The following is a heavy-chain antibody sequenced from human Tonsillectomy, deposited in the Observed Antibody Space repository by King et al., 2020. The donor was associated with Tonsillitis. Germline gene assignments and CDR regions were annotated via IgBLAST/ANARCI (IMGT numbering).Heavy chain of an antibody. V-gene: IGHV3-23*04. CDR3: AKDRGDYVWGTFDY. D-gene: IGHD3-16*01. J-gene: IGHJ4*02. Sequence: VQLVESGGGLVQPGGSLRLSCAASGFTFSSYARSWVRQAPGKGLEWVSAISGSGGSTYYAASVKGRFTISSNNSNNTLFLQMNSLRAEDTAVYYCAKDRGDYVWGTFDYWGQGTLVTVSS. CDR2: ISGSGGST. CDR1: GFTFSSYA.